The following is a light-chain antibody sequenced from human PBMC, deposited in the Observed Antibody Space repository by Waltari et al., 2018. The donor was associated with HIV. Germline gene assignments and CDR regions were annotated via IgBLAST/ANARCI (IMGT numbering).Light chain of an antibody. CDR2: WAS. Sequence: DIVMTQSPDSLALSLAAGATINCKSSQTIFYSSKNKNYLAGYQQRPGETPKLLIYWASTRDSGVPDRFSGSGSGTDFTLTISNLQSEDVASYFCQQYYSNPPTFGQGTKVEVK. CDR1: QTIFYSSKNKNY. J-gene: IGKJ1*01. V-gene: IGKV4-1*01. CDR3: QQYYSNPPT.